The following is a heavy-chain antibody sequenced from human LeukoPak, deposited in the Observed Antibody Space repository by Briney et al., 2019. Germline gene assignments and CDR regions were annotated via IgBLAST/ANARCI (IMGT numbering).Heavy chain of an antibody. CDR2: ISGSGGST. J-gene: IGHJ4*02. CDR1: GFPFRSYA. D-gene: IGHD2/OR15-2a*01. V-gene: IGHV3-23*01. Sequence: QPGGSLRLSCAASGFPFRSYAMSWVRQSPGKGLEWVSAISGSGGSTYYADSVKGRFTISRDNSKNTLYLQMNSLRADDTAVYYCAKGPSMDPLWGQGTLVTVSS. CDR3: AKGPSMDPL.